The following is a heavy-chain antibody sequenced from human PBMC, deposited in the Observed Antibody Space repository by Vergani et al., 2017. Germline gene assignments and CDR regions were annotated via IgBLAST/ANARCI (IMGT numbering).Heavy chain of an antibody. CDR3: AGVGATWGYLDY. J-gene: IGHJ4*02. D-gene: IGHD1-26*01. CDR2: ISSSSSYI. CDR1: GFTFSSYS. Sequence: EVQLVESGGGLVKPGGSLRLSCAASGFTFSSYSMNWVRQAPGKGLEWVSSISSSSSYIYYADSVKGRFTISRDKAKNSLYLQMNSLRAEDTAVYYCAGVGATWGYLDYWGQGTLVTVSS. V-gene: IGHV3-21*01.